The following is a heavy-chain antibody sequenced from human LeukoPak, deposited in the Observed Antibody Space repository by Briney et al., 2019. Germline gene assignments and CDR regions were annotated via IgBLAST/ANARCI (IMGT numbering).Heavy chain of an antibody. Sequence: SETLSLTCTVSGGSISSGGYYWSWIRQPPGKGLEWIGYIYRSGSTFYNPSLKSRVTISVDRSKNQFSLKLSSVTAADTAVYYCARWGGALRYNWFDPWGQGTLVTVSS. D-gene: IGHD3-16*01. CDR3: ARWGGALRYNWFDP. CDR2: IYRSGST. V-gene: IGHV4-30-2*01. J-gene: IGHJ5*02. CDR1: GGSISSGGYY.